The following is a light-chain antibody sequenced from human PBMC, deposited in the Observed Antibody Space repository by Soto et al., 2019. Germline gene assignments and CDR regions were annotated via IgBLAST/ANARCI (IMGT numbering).Light chain of an antibody. J-gene: IGKJ1*01. Sequence: EIVMTQSPATLSVSPGERATLSCRASQSVSSNLAWYQQKPGQAPRLLIYDASTRATGVPARFSGSGSGTEFTLTISSLQSEDFAVYSCQQYHNWPLFGQGTKVDIK. CDR3: QQYHNWPL. CDR2: DAS. V-gene: IGKV3-15*01. CDR1: QSVSSN.